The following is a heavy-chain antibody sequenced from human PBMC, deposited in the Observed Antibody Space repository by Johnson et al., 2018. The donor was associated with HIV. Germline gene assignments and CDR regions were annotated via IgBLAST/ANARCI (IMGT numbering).Heavy chain of an antibody. D-gene: IGHD6-13*01. CDR3: VKGMDSSSWYAFDI. CDR1: GLNVSSYG. Sequence: QVQLVESGGGLIQPGGSLRLSCAASGLNVSSYGMHWVRQAPGKGLEWVAVIWYDGSNKYYADSVKGRFTISRDNSKNTLYLQMNSLRAEDTAIYYCVKGMDSSSWYAFDIWGQGTMVTVSS. V-gene: IGHV3-33*06. J-gene: IGHJ3*02. CDR2: IWYDGSNK.